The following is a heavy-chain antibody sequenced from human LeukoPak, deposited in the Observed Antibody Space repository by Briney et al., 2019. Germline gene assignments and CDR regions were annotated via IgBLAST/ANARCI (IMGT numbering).Heavy chain of an antibody. D-gene: IGHD6-19*01. CDR3: ARVVAGIDWFDP. V-gene: IGHV3-48*02. J-gene: IGHJ5*02. CDR2: ISSGSSAI. Sequence: GGSLRLSCAASGFTFSSYSMNWVRQAPGTGLEWVSYISSGSSAIYSAESVKGRFTISRDNAKNSLFLQLNSLRDEDTAVYYCARVVAGIDWFDPWGQGTLVTVSS. CDR1: GFTFSSYS.